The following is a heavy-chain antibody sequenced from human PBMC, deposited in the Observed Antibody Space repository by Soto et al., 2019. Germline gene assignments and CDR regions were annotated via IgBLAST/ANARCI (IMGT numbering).Heavy chain of an antibody. CDR2: ISGSGGST. CDR3: AKDVDLDSSGYYFFDY. V-gene: IGHV3-23*04. D-gene: IGHD3-22*01. CDR1: GFTFSSYA. Sequence: VQLVESGGGVVQPGGSLRLSCAASGFTFSSYAMSWVRQAPGKGLEWVSAISGSGGSTYYADSVKGRFTISRDNSKNTLYLQMNSLRAEDTAVYYCAKDVDLDSSGYYFFDYWGQGTLVTVSS. J-gene: IGHJ4*02.